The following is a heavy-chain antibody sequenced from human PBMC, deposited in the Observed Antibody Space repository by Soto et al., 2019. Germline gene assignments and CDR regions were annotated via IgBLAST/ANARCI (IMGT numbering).Heavy chain of an antibody. CDR3: TTPHQYDFWSGYRSMDV. V-gene: IGHV3-15*01. Sequence: EVQLVESGGGLVKPGDSLRLSCTASGFAFNNAWMSWVRQAPGKGLEWAGRIKSMPDGGTTDYAAPVKGRFTISREDSENTLYLQMKSLKTDDTAVYYCTTPHQYDFWSGYRSMDVWGQGTTVTVSS. D-gene: IGHD3-3*01. J-gene: IGHJ6*02. CDR2: IKSMPDGGTT. CDR1: GFAFNNAW.